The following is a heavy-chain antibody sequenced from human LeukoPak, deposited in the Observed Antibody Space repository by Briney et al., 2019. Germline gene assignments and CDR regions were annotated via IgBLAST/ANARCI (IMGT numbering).Heavy chain of an antibody. Sequence: GGSVRLSCAASGFTFSSYSMNWVRQAPGKGLEWVSSIGSSSNSIYYTDSVKGRFTISRDNAKNSLYLQMNSLRAEDTAVYYCARELPTEAFDYWGQGTLVTVSS. CDR1: GFTFSSYS. V-gene: IGHV3-21*01. J-gene: IGHJ4*02. CDR2: IGSSSNSI. D-gene: IGHD1-26*01. CDR3: ARELPTEAFDY.